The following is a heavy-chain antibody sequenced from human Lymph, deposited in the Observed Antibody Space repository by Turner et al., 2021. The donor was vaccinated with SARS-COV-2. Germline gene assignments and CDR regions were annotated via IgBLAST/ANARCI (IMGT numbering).Heavy chain of an antibody. Sequence: QMPLVQSGAEVKKPGASVTVSCKAPGYTFTSYDSNWVLQSTGHGMDWMGWMNPKSGNTGNAKKFQGRATRTRNTAISTAYMELSSVSSEDTAVYYCARGRYSGGGMDVWGQGTTVTVSS. J-gene: IGHJ6*02. CDR2: MNPKSGNT. D-gene: IGHD1-26*01. CDR3: ARGRYSGGGMDV. V-gene: IGHV1-8*02. CDR1: GYTFTSYD.